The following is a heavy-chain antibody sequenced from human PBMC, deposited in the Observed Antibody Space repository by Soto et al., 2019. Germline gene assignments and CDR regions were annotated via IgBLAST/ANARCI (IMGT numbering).Heavy chain of an antibody. CDR1: GGTFSTYA. J-gene: IGHJ6*02. D-gene: IGHD2-8*01. CDR2: IIPIFGSP. Sequence: QEQLVQSGAEIKKPGSSVKISCEASGGTFSTYAFSWVRQAPGQGLEWMGGIIPIFGSPRYAQKFQGRVTITADEFLSTAYMELSSLRSDDTAVDYCARYVADIPSPYPDLPEDYYYGIDVWGQGTTVTVSS. V-gene: IGHV1-69*01. CDR3: ARYVADIPSPYPDLPEDYYYGIDV.